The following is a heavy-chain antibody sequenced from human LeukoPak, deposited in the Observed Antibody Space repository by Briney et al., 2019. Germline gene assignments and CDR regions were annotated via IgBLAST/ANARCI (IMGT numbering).Heavy chain of an antibody. D-gene: IGHD3-22*01. Sequence: GGSLRLSCAASGFTFSSYNMNWVRQAPGKGLEWVSAISGSGGSTYYADSVKGRFTISRDNSKNTLYLQMNSLRAEDTAVYYCAKGYDSSGYYSYYFDYWGQGTLVTVSS. CDR2: ISGSGGST. V-gene: IGHV3-23*01. CDR1: GFTFSSYN. J-gene: IGHJ4*02. CDR3: AKGYDSSGYYSYYFDY.